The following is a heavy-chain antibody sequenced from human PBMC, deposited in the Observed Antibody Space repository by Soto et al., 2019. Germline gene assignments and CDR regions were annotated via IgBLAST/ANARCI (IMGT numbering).Heavy chain of an antibody. Sequence: QVQLVESGGGVVQPGRSLRLSCAASGFTFSSYGMHWVRQAPGKGLEWVAVIWYDGSNKYYADSVKGRFTISRDNSKNTLYLQMNSLRAEDTAVYYCARGVYGDYVGGGFDSWGQGTLVTVSS. V-gene: IGHV3-33*01. CDR2: IWYDGSNK. CDR1: GFTFSSYG. D-gene: IGHD4-17*01. J-gene: IGHJ4*02. CDR3: ARGVYGDYVGGGFDS.